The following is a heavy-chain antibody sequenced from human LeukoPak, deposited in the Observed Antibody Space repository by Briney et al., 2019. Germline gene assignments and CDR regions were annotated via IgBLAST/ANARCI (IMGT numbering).Heavy chain of an antibody. V-gene: IGHV1-2*02. D-gene: IGHD4/OR15-4a*01. J-gene: IGHJ5*02. CDR2: INPKTGDT. CDR3: ARAYEYGWFDP. Sequence: GASVKVSCKASGYTVTDHYLHWVRQAPGQGPEWMGWINPKTGDTTYAQKFQGRVTMTWYRSITTAYMELSSWRSDDTAMYYCARAYEYGWFDPWGQGTQVTVSS. CDR1: GYTVTDHY.